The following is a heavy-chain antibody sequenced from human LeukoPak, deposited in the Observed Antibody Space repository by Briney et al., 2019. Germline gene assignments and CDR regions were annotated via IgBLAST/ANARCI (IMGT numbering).Heavy chain of an antibody. CDR3: AKVIVVVTAIRGDYFDY. CDR2: ISSSGGST. D-gene: IGHD2-21*02. J-gene: IGHJ4*02. Sequence: GGSLRLSCAASGFTFSSYAMSWVRQAPGKGLEWVSAISSSGGSTYYADSVKGRFTISRDNSKNTLYLQMNSLRAEDTAVYYCAKVIVVVTAIRGDYFDYWGQGTLVTVSS. V-gene: IGHV3-23*01. CDR1: GFTFSSYA.